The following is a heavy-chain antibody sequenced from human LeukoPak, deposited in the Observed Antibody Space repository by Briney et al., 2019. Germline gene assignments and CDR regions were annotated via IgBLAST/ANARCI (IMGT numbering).Heavy chain of an antibody. CDR3: ARARRRFDP. J-gene: IGHJ5*02. CDR2: INHSGST. V-gene: IGHV4-34*01. CDR1: GGSFSGYY. Sequence: PSETLSLTCAVYGGSFSGYYWSWIRQPPGKGLEWIGEINHSGSTNYNPSLKSRVTISVDTSKNQFSLKLSSVTAADTAVHYCARARRRFDPWGQGTLVTVSS.